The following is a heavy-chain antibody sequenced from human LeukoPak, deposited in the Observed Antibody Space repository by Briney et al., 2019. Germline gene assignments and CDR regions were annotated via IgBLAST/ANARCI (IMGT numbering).Heavy chain of an antibody. CDR2: ITGPGDNT. CDR1: GFTFTTYA. CDR3: AKDLHTSAWSPTFDS. Sequence: GGSLRLSCVASGFTFTTYAMTWVRQAPGKGLEWVSTITGPGDNTFYGDSVRGRFTISRDNSRNTLYLQMNSLRVEDTAIYYCAKDLHTSAWSPTFDSWGQGTPVTVSS. D-gene: IGHD2-2*01. J-gene: IGHJ4*02. V-gene: IGHV3-23*01.